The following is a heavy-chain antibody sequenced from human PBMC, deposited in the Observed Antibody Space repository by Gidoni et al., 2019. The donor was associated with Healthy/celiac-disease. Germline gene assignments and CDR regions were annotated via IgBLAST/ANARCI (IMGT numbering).Heavy chain of an antibody. CDR2: ISGSGGST. J-gene: IGHJ6*02. Sequence: EVQLLESGGGLVQPGGSLRLSCAASGLTFSSHAMSRVRQAPGKGLAWVSAISGSGGSTYYADSVKGRFTISRDNSKNTLYLQMNSLRAEDTAVYYCAKVGYCSSTSCYDWYYYYGMDVWGQGTTVTVSS. V-gene: IGHV3-23*01. CDR1: GLTFSSHA. CDR3: AKVGYCSSTSCYDWYYYYGMDV. D-gene: IGHD2-2*01.